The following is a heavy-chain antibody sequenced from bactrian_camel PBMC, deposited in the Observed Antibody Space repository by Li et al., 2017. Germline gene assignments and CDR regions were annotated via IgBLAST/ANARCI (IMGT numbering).Heavy chain of an antibody. CDR1: RYTYKRNC. Sequence: HVQLVESGGGSVQAGGSLRLSCAAGRYTYKRNCMGWVRQAPGRDPEGVAVLWIGGNTAYYANSVKGRFTISQDKGKNMVYLHMTSLKPEDTGVYYCVRDYKSGDYRDDFGYWGQGTQVTVS. V-gene: IGHV3S1*01. D-gene: IGHD4*01. J-gene: IGHJ6*01. CDR2: LWIGGNTA. CDR3: VRDYKSGDYRDDFGY.